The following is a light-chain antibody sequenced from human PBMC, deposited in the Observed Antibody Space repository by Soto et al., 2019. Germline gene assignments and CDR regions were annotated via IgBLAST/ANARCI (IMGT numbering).Light chain of an antibody. CDR1: NIGSKN. CDR2: RDG. V-gene: IGLV3-9*01. CDR3: QVWDSTFWV. Sequence: SYELTQPLSVSVALGQTARITCGGDNIGSKNVHWYQQKPGQAPVLVIYRDGNRPSGIPERFSGSNSGNTATLTISRAQAGDEAEYYCQVWDSTFWVFGGGTKLTVL. J-gene: IGLJ3*02.